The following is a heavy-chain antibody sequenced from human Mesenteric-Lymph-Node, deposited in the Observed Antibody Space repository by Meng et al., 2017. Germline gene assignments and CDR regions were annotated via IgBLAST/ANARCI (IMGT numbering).Heavy chain of an antibody. V-gene: IGHV3-30*04. J-gene: IGHJ4*02. CDR1: GFTFSTYA. CDR3: ARVATSSWSIYFDY. Sequence: GGSLRLSCAASGFTFSTYAMHWVRQAPGKGLDWVAVISNDGNNKHYADSVKGRFTISRDNSKNTLYLQMDSLRPEDTAFYYCARVATSSWSIYFDYWGQGTLVTVSS. D-gene: IGHD6-13*01. CDR2: ISNDGNNK.